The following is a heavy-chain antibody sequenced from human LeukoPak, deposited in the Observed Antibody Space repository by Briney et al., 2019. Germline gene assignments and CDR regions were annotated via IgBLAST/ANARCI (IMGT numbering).Heavy chain of an antibody. J-gene: IGHJ4*02. CDR1: GGSISSGGYY. D-gene: IGHD2/OR15-2a*01. V-gene: IGHV4-31*03. CDR2: IYYSGST. CDR3: ARLALQDYFYDY. Sequence: SETLSLTCTLSGGSISSGGYYWSWIRQHPGKGLEWIGYIYYSGSTYYNPSLKSRVTISVDTSKNQFSLKLSSVTAADTAVYYCARLALQDYFYDYWGQGTLVTVSS.